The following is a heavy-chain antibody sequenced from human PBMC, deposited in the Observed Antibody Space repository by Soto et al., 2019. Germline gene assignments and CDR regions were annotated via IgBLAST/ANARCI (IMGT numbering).Heavy chain of an antibody. V-gene: IGHV1-8*01. CDR3: ARIVMVPAEQGGMDV. CDR2: MNPNSGDT. Sequence: EASVKVSCKASGYTFTSYTINWVRQATGQGLEWMGWMNPNSGDTGYAQKFQGRVTMTRNTSISTAYMELSSLRSEDTAVYYCARIVMVPAEQGGMDVWGQGTTVTVSS. CDR1: GYTFTSYT. J-gene: IGHJ6*02. D-gene: IGHD2-15*01.